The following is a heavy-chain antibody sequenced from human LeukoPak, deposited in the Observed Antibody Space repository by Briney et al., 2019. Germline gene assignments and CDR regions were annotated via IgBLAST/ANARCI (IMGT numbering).Heavy chain of an antibody. J-gene: IGHJ4*02. CDR1: GYTFSSYG. CDR3: ARDLYCSTPNSRPGLDPPFDY. V-gene: IGHV1-18*04. Sequence: ASVKVSCKTSGYTFSSYGVSWVRLAPGQGLEWMGWISAYNGNTNYVQKLQGRATMTTDISTSTAYMELRSLRSDDTAVYYRARDLYCSTPNSRPGLDPPFDYWGQGTLVTVSP. D-gene: IGHD2-2*01. CDR2: ISAYNGNT.